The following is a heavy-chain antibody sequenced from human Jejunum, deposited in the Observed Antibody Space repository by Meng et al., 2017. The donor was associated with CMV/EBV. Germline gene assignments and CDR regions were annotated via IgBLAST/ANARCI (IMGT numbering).Heavy chain of an antibody. D-gene: IGHD1-14*01. CDR2: INPKTGGT. CDR1: GYSFSDYY. Sequence: GKVSCKASGYSFSDYYMNWVRQAPGQGLEWMGWINPKTGGTDYAQKFQGRVTLTRDTSITTVYMELSNLKSDDSAVYYCSSAPGDYWGQGTLVTVSS. CDR3: SSAPGDY. J-gene: IGHJ4*02. V-gene: IGHV1-2*02.